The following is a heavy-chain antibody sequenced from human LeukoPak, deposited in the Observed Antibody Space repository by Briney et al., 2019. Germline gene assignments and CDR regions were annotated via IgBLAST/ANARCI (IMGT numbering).Heavy chain of an antibody. CDR1: GFTVSSNY. J-gene: IGHJ4*02. CDR2: IHSGGST. Sequence: GGSLRLSCAASGFTVSSNYISWVRQAPGKGLEWVSVIHSGGSTYYADSVKGRFTSSRDNSKNTLYLEMNSLRAEDTAVYYCARERGGGYSGSNFDYWGQGTLVTVSS. V-gene: IGHV3-66*01. CDR3: ARERGGGYSGSNFDY. D-gene: IGHD1-26*01.